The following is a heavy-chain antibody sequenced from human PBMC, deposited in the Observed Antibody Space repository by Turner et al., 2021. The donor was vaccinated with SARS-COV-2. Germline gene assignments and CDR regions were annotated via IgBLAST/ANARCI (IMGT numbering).Heavy chain of an antibody. Sequence: QLQLQESGPGLVKPSETLSLTCTASGGSITSSTYYWGWIRQPPGKGLDWIGSIFAGGSTYYNPSLKSRVTISVDTSKNQFSLKLTSVTAADTAVYYCARSYHTYYFDYWGQGTLGTVSS. CDR2: IFAGGST. V-gene: IGHV4-39*01. CDR1: GGSITSSTYY. D-gene: IGHD2-2*01. CDR3: ARSYHTYYFDY. J-gene: IGHJ4*02.